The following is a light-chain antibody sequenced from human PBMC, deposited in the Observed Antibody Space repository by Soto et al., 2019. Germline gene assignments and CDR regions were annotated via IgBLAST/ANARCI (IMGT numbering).Light chain of an antibody. CDR2: GVS. CDR3: QQYGSSTWT. Sequence: EIVLSKSPGILYLSPGERATLSCRASQSGSSSYLAWYQQKAGQAPRLLIYGVSSRATGIPDRFSGSGSGTDFTLTISRLEPEDFAVYYCQQYGSSTWTFGQGTKVDNK. CDR1: QSGSSSY. V-gene: IGKV3-20*01. J-gene: IGKJ1*01.